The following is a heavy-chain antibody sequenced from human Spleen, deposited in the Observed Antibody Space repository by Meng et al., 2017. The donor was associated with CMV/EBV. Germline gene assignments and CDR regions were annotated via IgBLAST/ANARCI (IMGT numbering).Heavy chain of an antibody. Sequence: EGVVVEAGGGLVQPGGSLRLSCAASGFTVSSNYMSWVRQAPGKGLEWVSVIYSGGSTYYADSVKGRFTISRDNSKNTLYLQMNSLRAEDTAVYYCAKEWYSGSYYDYWGQGTLVTVSS. CDR1: GFTVSSNY. J-gene: IGHJ4*02. CDR3: AKEWYSGSYYDY. V-gene: IGHV3-66*01. CDR2: IYSGGST. D-gene: IGHD1-26*01.